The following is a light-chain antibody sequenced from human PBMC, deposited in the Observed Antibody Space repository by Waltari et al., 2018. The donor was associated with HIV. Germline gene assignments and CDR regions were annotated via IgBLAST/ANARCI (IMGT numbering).Light chain of an antibody. CDR1: GNDLGFSSR. CDR2: DVN. V-gene: IGLV2-23*02. CDR3: CSHSTSGSYV. J-gene: IGLJ1*01. Sequence: QSALTKPASLSASPGHSITIPCTGTGNDLGFSSRVSLYQHYPGKAPKLMSYDVNKRASGFSSRFSASKSGNTASLTISDLRSVDEADYYCCSHSTSGSYVFGSGTKVTV.